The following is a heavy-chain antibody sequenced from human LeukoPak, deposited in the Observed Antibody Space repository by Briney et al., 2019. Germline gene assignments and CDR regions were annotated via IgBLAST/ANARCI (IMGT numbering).Heavy chain of an antibody. V-gene: IGHV4-59*01. CDR2: IYYSGST. D-gene: IGHD4-17*01. CDR1: GGSIRSYY. Sequence: PSETLSLTCTVSGGSIRSYYWSWIRQPPGKGLEWIGYIYYSGSTNYNPSLKSRVTISVDTSKNQFSLKLSSVTAADTAVYYCARDRYGDSVADYWGQGTVVTVSS. CDR3: ARDRYGDSVADY. J-gene: IGHJ4*02.